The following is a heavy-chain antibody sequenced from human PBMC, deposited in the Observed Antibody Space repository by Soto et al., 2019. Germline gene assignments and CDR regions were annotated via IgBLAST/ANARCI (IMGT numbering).Heavy chain of an antibody. CDR1: GGTFSSYA. D-gene: IGHD3-22*01. V-gene: IGHV1-69*13. Sequence: ASVKVSFKASGGTFSSYAISWVRQAPGQGLEWMGGIIPIFGTANYAQKFQGRVTITADESTSTAYMELSSLRSEDTAVYYCARAIYDSSGYFSDDYWGQGTLVTVSS. CDR2: IIPIFGTA. J-gene: IGHJ4*02. CDR3: ARAIYDSSGYFSDDY.